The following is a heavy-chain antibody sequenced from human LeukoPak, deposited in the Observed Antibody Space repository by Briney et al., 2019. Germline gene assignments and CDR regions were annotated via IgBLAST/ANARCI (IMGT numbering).Heavy chain of an antibody. CDR2: ISGSGGST. CDR1: GFXFSSXA. D-gene: IGHD6-6*01. J-gene: IGHJ4*02. CDR3: AKDLGIAARPIRNFDY. V-gene: IGHV3-23*01. Sequence: XXSXAXSGFXFSSXAMSWVRQAPGKGLEWVSAISGSGGSTYYADSVKGRFTISRDNSKNTLYLQMNSLRAEDTAVYYCAKDLGIAARPIRNFDYWGQGTLVTVSS.